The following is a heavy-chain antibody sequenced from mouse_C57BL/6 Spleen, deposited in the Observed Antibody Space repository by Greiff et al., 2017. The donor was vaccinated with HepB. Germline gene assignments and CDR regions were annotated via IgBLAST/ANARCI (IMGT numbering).Heavy chain of an antibody. V-gene: IGHV1-76*01. CDR3: ARSTTVVAPYFDY. CDR2: IYPGSGNT. D-gene: IGHD1-1*01. J-gene: IGHJ2*01. Sequence: LQESGAELVRPGASVKLSCKASGYTFTDYYINWVKQRPGQGLEWIARIYPGSGNTYYNEKFKGKATLTAEKSSSTAYMQLSSLTSEDSAVYFCARSTTVVAPYFDYWGQGTTLTVSS. CDR1: GYTFTDYY.